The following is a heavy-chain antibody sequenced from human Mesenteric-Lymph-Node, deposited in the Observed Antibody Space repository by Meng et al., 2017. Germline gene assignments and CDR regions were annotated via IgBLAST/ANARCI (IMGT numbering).Heavy chain of an antibody. CDR1: GFTFSSYW. J-gene: IGHJ6*02. CDR3: ARGSMVRGLFKSGYGMDA. D-gene: IGHD3-10*01. CDR2: IKEDGSEN. V-gene: IGHV3-7*01. Sequence: GESLKISCAASGFTFSSYWMSWVRQAPGKGLEWVANIKEDGSENYYVDSVKGRFTISRDNAKNSLYLQMNRLRAEDTAVYYCARGSMVRGLFKSGYGMDAWGQGTTVTVSS.